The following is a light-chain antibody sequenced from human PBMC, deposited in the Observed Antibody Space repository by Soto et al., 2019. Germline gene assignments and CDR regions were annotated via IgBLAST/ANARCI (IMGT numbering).Light chain of an antibody. CDR3: QKSGS. V-gene: IGKV3-11*01. J-gene: IGKJ2*01. CDR1: QSVANL. CDR2: DVV. Sequence: EIVLTQSPVTLSVSPGERATLSCRASQSVANLLAWYQQRPGQAPRLLMYDVVNRATGIPARFSGSGSGTDFTLTISSLETEDSAVYYCQKSGSFGQGIKLEIK.